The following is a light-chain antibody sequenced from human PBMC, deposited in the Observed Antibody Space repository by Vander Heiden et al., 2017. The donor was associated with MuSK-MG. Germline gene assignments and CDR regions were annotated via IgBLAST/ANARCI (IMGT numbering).Light chain of an antibody. CDR3: QQRSNWPPT. V-gene: IGKV3-11*01. CDR1: QSVGSS. J-gene: IGKJ4*01. CDR2: DAS. Sequence: EIVVTQSPATLSLSPGERATLSCRASQSVGSSLAWYQQRPGQAPRLLIYDASNMATGIPGRFIGSGSGTDFSLTISSLEPEDCAVYYCQQRSNWPPTFGGGTKVEIK.